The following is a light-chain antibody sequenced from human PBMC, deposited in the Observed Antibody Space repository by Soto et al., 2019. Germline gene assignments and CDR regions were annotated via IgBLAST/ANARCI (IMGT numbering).Light chain of an antibody. CDR2: DAS. CDR1: RSVRSY. J-gene: IGKJ5*01. CDR3: QQRYPGPPIT. V-gene: IGKV3-11*01. Sequence: EIVLTQSPATLYLSPGERATLSCRASRSVRSYLAWYQQKPGQAPRLLIYDASNRAASIPDRFSGSGSETDFTLPIRNQEPEDFAVYYCQQRYPGPPITFGQGTQLELK.